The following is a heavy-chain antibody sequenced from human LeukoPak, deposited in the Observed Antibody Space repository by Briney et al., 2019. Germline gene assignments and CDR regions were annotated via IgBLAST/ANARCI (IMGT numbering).Heavy chain of an antibody. J-gene: IGHJ6*02. CDR3: AKDRLIRITMVRGVITYGMDV. CDR1: GFTFSSYG. V-gene: IGHV3-30*18. D-gene: IGHD3-10*01. Sequence: GGSLRLSCAASGFTFSSYGMHWVRQAPGKGLEWVAVISYDGSNKYYADSVKGRFTISRDNPKNTLYLQMNSLRAEDTAVYYCAKDRLIRITMVRGVITYGMDVWGQGTTVTVSS. CDR2: ISYDGSNK.